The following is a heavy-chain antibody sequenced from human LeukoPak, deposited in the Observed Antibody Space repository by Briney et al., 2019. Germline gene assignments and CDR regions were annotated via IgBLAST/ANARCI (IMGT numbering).Heavy chain of an antibody. Sequence: PGASVKVSCKASGGTFSSYAISWVRQAPGQGLEWMGWISAYNGNTNYAQKLQGRVTMTTDTSTSTAYMELRSLRSDDTAVYYCARDHNGYSSSWYYSLKLQNWFDPWGQGTLVTVSS. CDR2: ISAYNGNT. V-gene: IGHV1-18*01. D-gene: IGHD6-13*01. CDR1: GGTFSSYA. CDR3: ARDHNGYSSSWYYSLKLQNWFDP. J-gene: IGHJ5*02.